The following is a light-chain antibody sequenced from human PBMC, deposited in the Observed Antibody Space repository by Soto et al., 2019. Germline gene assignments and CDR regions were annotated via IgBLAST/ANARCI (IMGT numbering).Light chain of an antibody. Sequence: QSVLTQPPPVSGAPGQRLTISCTGSSSNIGAGYPVHWYQQLPGTAPKLLIHGNTNRPSGVPDRFSGSRSGLAITGLQAEDEADYYCQSYDSSLSGYVFGTGTKVTVL. CDR3: QSYDSSLSGYV. CDR2: GNT. V-gene: IGLV1-40*01. CDR1: SSNIGAGYP. J-gene: IGLJ1*01.